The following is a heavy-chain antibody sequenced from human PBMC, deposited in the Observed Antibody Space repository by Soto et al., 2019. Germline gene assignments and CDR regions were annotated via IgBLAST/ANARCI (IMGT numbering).Heavy chain of an antibody. J-gene: IGHJ4*02. CDR2: INWNGRST. D-gene: IGHD2-2*02. Sequence: EVQLVESGGGVVRPGGSLRLSWAASGFTFDDYAMSWVRQAPGTGLDWVAGINWNGRSTTYADSLKGRFTISRDNAKNSRHLQINSLRAEDTALDFCARCSRTSCYIMASFEYWGQGTLVTVSS. CDR3: ARCSRTSCYIMASFEY. V-gene: IGHV3-20*04. CDR1: GFTFDDYA.